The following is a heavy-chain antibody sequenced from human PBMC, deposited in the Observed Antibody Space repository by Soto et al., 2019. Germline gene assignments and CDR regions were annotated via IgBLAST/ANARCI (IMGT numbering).Heavy chain of an antibody. Sequence: GGSLRLSWAASGFTFSNAWMSWVRQGPGKGLEWVGRIKSKTDGGTTDYAAPVKGRFTVSRDDSKNILYLQMNSLKTEDTAVYYCSTGGKYYGMDVWGQGTTVTVSS. CDR1: GFTFSNAW. J-gene: IGHJ6*02. CDR3: STGGKYYGMDV. V-gene: IGHV3-15*01. CDR2: IKSKTDGGTT. D-gene: IGHD1-26*01.